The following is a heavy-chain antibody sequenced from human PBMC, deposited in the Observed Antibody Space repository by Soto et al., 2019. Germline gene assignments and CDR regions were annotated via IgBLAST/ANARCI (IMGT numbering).Heavy chain of an antibody. Sequence: QTTLKESGPALEKPTQTLTLTCTFSGFSLTTRGVGVGWIRQPPGKALEWRSIMYWDDDRRYNPSLNSRLAITKDTSRNRVVPTMTTVDTVDTARYYGEHIMITYGGVIGRDAFKNWGQVTMVIVSS. CDR3: EHIMITYGGVIGRDAFKN. J-gene: IGHJ3*02. D-gene: IGHD3-16*02. V-gene: IGHV2-5*02. CDR2: MYWDDDR. CDR1: GFSLTTRGVG.